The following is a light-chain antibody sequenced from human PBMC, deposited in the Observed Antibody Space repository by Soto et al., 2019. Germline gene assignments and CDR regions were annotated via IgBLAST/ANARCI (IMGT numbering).Light chain of an antibody. CDR1: QSVSSR. Sequence: EIVMTQSPTNLSVSPGERVTLSCRASQSVSSRVAWYQQKPGQAPRLLIYAASTRATGIPARFSGSGSGTDFTLTINSLAPEDFAIYYCHQRQSWPRTFGQGTKVDIK. V-gene: IGKV3-15*01. CDR3: HQRQSWPRT. CDR2: AAS. J-gene: IGKJ1*01.